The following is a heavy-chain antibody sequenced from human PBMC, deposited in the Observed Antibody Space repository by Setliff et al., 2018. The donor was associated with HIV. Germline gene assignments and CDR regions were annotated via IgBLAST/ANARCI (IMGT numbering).Heavy chain of an antibody. J-gene: IGHJ4*02. V-gene: IGHV4-4*09. CDR3: ARLIHTGLLYFDF. CDR1: GGSISSYY. Sequence: SETLSLTCTVSGGSISSYYWSWIRQPPGKGLEWIGYIYTSGSTNYNPSLKSRVTISLDTSKNQFSLKLRSVTAADTAVYFCARLIHTGLLYFDFWGLGTLVTVSS. D-gene: IGHD2-8*02. CDR2: IYTSGST.